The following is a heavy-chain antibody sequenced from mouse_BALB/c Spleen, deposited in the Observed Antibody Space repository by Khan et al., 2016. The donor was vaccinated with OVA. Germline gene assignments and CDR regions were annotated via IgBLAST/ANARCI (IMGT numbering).Heavy chain of an antibody. Sequence: EVMLVESGGSSVKPGGSLKLSCAVSGFTFSSYVMSWVRQTPEKRLEWVASISSGGSTYYPDSVKGRFTISRDNARNIVNLQMSSLRSEDMAIYYCAREAYRYDEYYFDYWGQGTTLTVSS. CDR2: ISSGGST. CDR1: GFTFSSYV. D-gene: IGHD2-14*01. J-gene: IGHJ2*01. CDR3: AREAYRYDEYYFDY. V-gene: IGHV5-6-5*01.